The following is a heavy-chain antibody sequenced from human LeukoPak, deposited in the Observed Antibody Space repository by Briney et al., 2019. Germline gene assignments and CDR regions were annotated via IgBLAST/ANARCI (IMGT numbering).Heavy chain of an antibody. D-gene: IGHD3-10*01. Sequence: GGSLRLSCAASGFTFSSYAMSWVRQAPGRGLEWVSIISGSGINTYYADSVKGRFTISRDNAKNSLYLQMNSLRAEDTALYYCAKDLRGGYYGSGSQFDYWGQGTLVTVSS. V-gene: IGHV3-23*01. CDR1: GFTFSSYA. CDR3: AKDLRGGYYGSGSQFDY. J-gene: IGHJ4*02. CDR2: ISGSGINT.